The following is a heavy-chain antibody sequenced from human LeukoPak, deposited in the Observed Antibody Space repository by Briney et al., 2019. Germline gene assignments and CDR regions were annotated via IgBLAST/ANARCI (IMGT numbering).Heavy chain of an antibody. CDR3: ARRDLSAHTFDL. J-gene: IGHJ3*01. Sequence: PSETLSLTCSVSGGSISSSNYFWAWVRPSPEKGLEWIASVSYSGSPYYSPSLKSRGTISVDTSKTQFSLKLRSVTAADTALYYCARRDLSAHTFDLWGPGTMVTVSS. CDR1: GGSISSSNYF. CDR2: VSYSGSP. V-gene: IGHV4-39*01.